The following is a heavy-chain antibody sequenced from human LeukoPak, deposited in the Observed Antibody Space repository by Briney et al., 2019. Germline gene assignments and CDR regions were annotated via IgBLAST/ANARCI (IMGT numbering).Heavy chain of an antibody. Sequence: GGSLRLSCAASGFTFSSYAMSWVRQAPGKGLEWVSAISGSGGSKYYADSVKGRFTISRDNSKNTLYLQMNSLRAEDTAVYYCAIDPYYYDSSGYFSNWGQGTLVTVSS. V-gene: IGHV3-23*01. CDR3: AIDPYYYDSSGYFSN. CDR1: GFTFSSYA. CDR2: ISGSGGSK. J-gene: IGHJ4*02. D-gene: IGHD3-22*01.